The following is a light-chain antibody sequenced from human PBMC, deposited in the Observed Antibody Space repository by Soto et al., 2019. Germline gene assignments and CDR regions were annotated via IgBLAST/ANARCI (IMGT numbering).Light chain of an antibody. J-gene: IGKJ4*01. V-gene: IGKV3-15*01. CDR3: QQYNKWPLLT. Sequence: DIVLTKYHKTLSVSAGETSTLSCMASHSVSSNLAWYQQTPGQAPRLLIYGASTRATGIPARFSGSGSETDFTLTISSLQSEDFAIYYCQQYNKWPLLTFSGVANVDIK. CDR1: HSVSSN. CDR2: GAS.